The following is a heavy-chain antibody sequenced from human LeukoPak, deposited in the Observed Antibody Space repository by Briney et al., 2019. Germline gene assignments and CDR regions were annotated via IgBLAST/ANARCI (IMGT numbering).Heavy chain of an antibody. CDR3: ALVEVMGAFDI. V-gene: IGHV3-48*03. J-gene: IGHJ3*02. D-gene: IGHD3-16*01. CDR1: GFTFSSYE. CDR2: ISSSGSTI. Sequence: GGCLRLSCAASGFTFSSYEMNWVRQAPGKGLEWVSYISSSGSTIYYADSVKGRFTISRDNAKNSLYLQMNSLRAEDTAVYYCALVEVMGAFDIWGQGTMVTVSS.